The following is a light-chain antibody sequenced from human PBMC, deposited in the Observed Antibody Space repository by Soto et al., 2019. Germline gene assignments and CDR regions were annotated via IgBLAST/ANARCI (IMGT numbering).Light chain of an antibody. CDR2: DVS. CDR1: SSDVGGYNY. Sequence: QSALTQPASVSGSPGQSITISCTGTSSDVGGYNYVSWYQQHPGKAPKLMIYDVSNRPSGVSNRFSGSKSGNTASLTISGXQAEDEADYYCSSYTSSSTLVVFGGGTKLTVL. V-gene: IGLV2-14*01. J-gene: IGLJ2*01. CDR3: SSYTSSSTLVV.